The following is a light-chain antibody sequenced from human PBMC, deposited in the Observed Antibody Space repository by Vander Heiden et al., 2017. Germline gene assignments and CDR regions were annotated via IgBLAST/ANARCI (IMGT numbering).Light chain of an antibody. V-gene: IGKV1-5*03. CDR2: KAS. Sequence: DIQMTQSPSTLSASVGDRVTITCRASQSINTWLAWYQQKPGKAPKPLIYKASSLESGVPSRFSSSGSGTEFTLTISSLQPDDFATYYCQQYNFYGSFGQGTKVE. CDR1: QSINTW. J-gene: IGKJ1*01. CDR3: QQYNFYGS.